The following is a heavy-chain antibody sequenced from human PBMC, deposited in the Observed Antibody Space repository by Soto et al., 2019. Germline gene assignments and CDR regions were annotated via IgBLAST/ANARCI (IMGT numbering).Heavy chain of an antibody. CDR3: ARLMGPPQRGSSSIFWFDP. D-gene: IGHD6-6*01. CDR1: GGSISSGGYY. J-gene: IGHJ5*02. V-gene: IGHV4-31*03. Sequence: QVQLQESGPGLVKPSQTLSLTCTVSGGSISSGGYYWSWIRQHPGKGLEWIGYIYYSGSTYYNPSLKSRVTISVDTSKNQFSLKLSSVTAADTAVYYCARLMGPPQRGSSSIFWFDPWGQGTLVTVSS. CDR2: IYYSGST.